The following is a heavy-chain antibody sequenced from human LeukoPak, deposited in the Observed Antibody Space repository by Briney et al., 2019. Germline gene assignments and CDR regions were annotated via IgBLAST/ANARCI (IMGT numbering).Heavy chain of an antibody. D-gene: IGHD1-26*01. CDR2: INWNGGST. V-gene: IGHV3-20*04. Sequence: PGGSLRLSCAASGFTFDDYGMSWVRQVPGKGLEWVSGINWNGGSTAYADSVKGRFTISRDNAKNSLYLQMNSLRAEDTAFYYCARDEEGGSYPLDYWGQGTLVTVSS. CDR1: GFTFDDYG. J-gene: IGHJ4*02. CDR3: ARDEEGGSYPLDY.